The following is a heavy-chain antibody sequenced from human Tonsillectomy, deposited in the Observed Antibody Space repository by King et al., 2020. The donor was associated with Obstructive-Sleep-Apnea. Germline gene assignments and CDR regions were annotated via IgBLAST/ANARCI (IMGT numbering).Heavy chain of an antibody. CDR3: AKDAARLLITFGGGHYGVDV. Sequence: VQLVESGGGLVQPGRSLRLSCAASGFTFDDYAMHWVRQAPGKGLEWVSGISWNGGSIGYADSVKGRSTLSRDNAKSSLYLQMNSLRAEDTAFYYCAKDAARLLITFGGGHYGVDVWGQGTTVTVSS. J-gene: IGHJ6*02. CDR2: ISWNGGSI. V-gene: IGHV3-9*01. D-gene: IGHD3-16*01. CDR1: GFTFDDYA.